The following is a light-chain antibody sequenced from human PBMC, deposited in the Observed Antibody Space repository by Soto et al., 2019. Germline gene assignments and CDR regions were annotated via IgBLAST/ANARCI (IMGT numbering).Light chain of an antibody. CDR1: QSISGW. V-gene: IGKV1-5*01. Sequence: DIQMTQSPSTLPASVGDRVTITCRASQSISGWLAWYQQKPGKAPKLLIYDASSLESGVPSRFSGSGSGTEFTLTISSLQPDDFATYYCQQYNSYWTFGQGTKVDIK. CDR3: QQYNSYWT. J-gene: IGKJ1*01. CDR2: DAS.